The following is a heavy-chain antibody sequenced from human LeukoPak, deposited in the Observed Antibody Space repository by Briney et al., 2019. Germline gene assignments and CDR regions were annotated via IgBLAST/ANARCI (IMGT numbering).Heavy chain of an antibody. CDR2: ISAYNGNT. CDR1: GYTFTSYG. J-gene: IGHJ4*02. CDR3: ARVGDYDSSGSNFDY. V-gene: IGHV1-18*01. Sequence: ASVKVSCKASGYTFTSYGISWVRQAPGQGLEWMGWISAYNGNTNYAQKLQGRVTMTTDTSTSTAYMELRSLRSDDTAVYYCARVGDYDSSGSNFDYWGQGTLVTVSS. D-gene: IGHD3-22*01.